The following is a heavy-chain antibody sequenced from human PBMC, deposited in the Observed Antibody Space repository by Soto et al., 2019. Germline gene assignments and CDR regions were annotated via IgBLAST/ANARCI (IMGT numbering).Heavy chain of an antibody. CDR1: GAPITTTKW. V-gene: IGHV4-4*02. CDR2: LSRGDER. J-gene: IGHJ6*02. CDR3: ATQTISYTWGV. Sequence: QVQLQESGPGLVKPSETLSLTCTVSGAPITTTKWWAWVRLPPGKGLEWIGELSRGDERSSNPSLEGRFTMSLDKSNNHFSLKLTSVTAADTAIYYCATQTISYTWGVWGRGTSVNVSS. D-gene: IGHD3-16*01.